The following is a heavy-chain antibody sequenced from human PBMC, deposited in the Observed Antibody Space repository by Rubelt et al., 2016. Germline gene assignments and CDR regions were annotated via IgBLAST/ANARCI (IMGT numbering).Heavy chain of an antibody. J-gene: IGHJ3*02. CDR2: IHTSGST. CDR1: GASMNSHY. V-gene: IGHV4-4*07. Sequence: VQLQESGPGLVKPSETLSLTCTVSGASMNSHYWNWIRQPAGKGLEWIGRIHTSGSTNYNPSFKSRVTMSVDTSKSQFSLKLSSVTAADTAVYYCARTSGYNYDEAFDIWGQGTMVTVSS. D-gene: IGHD5-12*01. CDR3: ARTSGYNYDEAFDI.